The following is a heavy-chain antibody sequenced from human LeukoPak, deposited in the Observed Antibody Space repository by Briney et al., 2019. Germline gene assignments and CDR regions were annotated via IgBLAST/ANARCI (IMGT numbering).Heavy chain of an antibody. D-gene: IGHD3-22*01. V-gene: IGHV1-69*06. CDR1: GGTFSSYA. Sequence: ASVKVSCKASGGTFSSYAISWVRQAPGQGLEWMGGIIPIFGTANYAQKFQGRVTITADKSTSTAYMELNSLRAEDTAVYYCAELGITMIVGVWGKGTTVTISS. CDR2: IIPIFGTA. J-gene: IGHJ6*04. CDR3: AELGITMIVGV.